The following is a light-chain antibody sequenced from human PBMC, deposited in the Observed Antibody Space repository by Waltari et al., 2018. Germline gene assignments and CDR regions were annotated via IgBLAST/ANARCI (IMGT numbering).Light chain of an antibody. V-gene: IGLV2-8*01. J-gene: IGLJ1*01. CDR1: SSDVGGYNY. CDR2: DVS. CDR3: SLYAGSNKLGV. Sequence: QSALTQPPSASGSPGQSVTISCTGTSSDVGGYNYVSWYQQHPGKAPKLMIYDVSKRPSGVADRFSGSKSGNTASLTVSGLQAEDEADYYCSLYAGSNKLGVFGTGTKVTVL.